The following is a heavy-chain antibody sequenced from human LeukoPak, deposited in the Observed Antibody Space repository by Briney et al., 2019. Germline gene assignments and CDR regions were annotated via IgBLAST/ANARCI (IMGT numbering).Heavy chain of an antibody. CDR1: GFTFSSYS. Sequence: GGSLRLSCAASGFTFSSYSMNWVRQAPGKGLVWVSRINSDGSSTSYADSVKGRFTISRDNAKNTLYLQMNSLRAEDTAVYYCAREMVRGPGDYWGQGTLVTVSS. D-gene: IGHD3-10*01. J-gene: IGHJ4*02. CDR2: INSDGSST. V-gene: IGHV3-74*01. CDR3: AREMVRGPGDY.